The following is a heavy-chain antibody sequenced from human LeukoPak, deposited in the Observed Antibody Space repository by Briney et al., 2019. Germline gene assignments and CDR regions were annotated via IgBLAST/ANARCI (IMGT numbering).Heavy chain of an antibody. CDR3: AKAAQTYYYDSSGPSDY. J-gene: IGHJ4*02. Sequence: GGSLRLSCAASGFTFSSYAMSWVRQSPGKGLEWVSAISGSGGSTYYADSVKGRFTISRDNSKNTLYLQMNSLRAEDTAVYYCAKAAQTYYYDSSGPSDYWGQGTLVTVSS. CDR1: GFTFSSYA. CDR2: ISGSGGST. D-gene: IGHD3-22*01. V-gene: IGHV3-23*01.